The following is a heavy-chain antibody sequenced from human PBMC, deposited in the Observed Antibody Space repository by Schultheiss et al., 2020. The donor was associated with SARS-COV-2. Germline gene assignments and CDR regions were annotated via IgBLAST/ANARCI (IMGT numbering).Heavy chain of an antibody. D-gene: IGHD3-22*01. Sequence: SETLSLTCTVSGGSISNYDWSWIRQAPGKGLEWIGYIYYSGSTYYNPSLKSRVTISVDTSKNQFSLKLSSVTAADTAVYYCARLDYSSGYYYVGWFDPWGQGTLVTVSS. CDR2: IYYSGST. CDR1: GGSISNYD. V-gene: IGHV4-59*06. CDR3: ARLDYSSGYYYVGWFDP. J-gene: IGHJ5*02.